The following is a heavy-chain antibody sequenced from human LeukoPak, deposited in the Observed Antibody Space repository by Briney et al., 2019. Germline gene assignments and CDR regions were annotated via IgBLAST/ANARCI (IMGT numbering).Heavy chain of an antibody. D-gene: IGHD6-13*01. CDR2: ISGSGDNT. V-gene: IGHV3-23*01. J-gene: IGHJ4*02. CDR1: GFTFSSYA. Sequence: PGGSLRLSCAASGFTFSSYAMSWVRQAPGKGLEWVSSISGSGDNTCYADSVKDRFSISRDNSKTTVSLQMNSLRAEDTAVYYCASFSSRINEAQGGYWGQGTLVTVSS. CDR3: ASFSSRINEAQGGY.